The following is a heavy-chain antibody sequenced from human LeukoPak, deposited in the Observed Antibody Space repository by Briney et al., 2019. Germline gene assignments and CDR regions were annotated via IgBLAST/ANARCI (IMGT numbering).Heavy chain of an antibody. V-gene: IGHV4-39*01. J-gene: IGHJ5*02. D-gene: IGHD2-2*01. CDR1: GGSISSSSYY. CDR3: ASVCSSTSCYLNWFDP. Sequence: PSETLSLTCTVSGGSISSSSYYWGWIRQPPGKGLEWIGSIYYGGSTYYNPSLKSRVTVSVDTSKNQFSLKLSSVTAADTAVYYCASVCSSTSCYLNWFDPWGQGTLVTVSS. CDR2: IYYGGST.